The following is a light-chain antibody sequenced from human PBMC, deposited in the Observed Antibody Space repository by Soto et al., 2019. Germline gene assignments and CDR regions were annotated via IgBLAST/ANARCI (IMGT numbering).Light chain of an antibody. V-gene: IGLV2-14*03. CDR2: NVY. J-gene: IGLJ1*01. CDR1: SSDVGAYNF. Sequence: QSALTQPASVSGSPGQSITISCTGTSSDVGAYNFVSWHQQHPGKAPKLMIYNVYDRPSGISYRFSGSKSGNTASLTISGLQGEDEADYYCSAYTVSRTYVFGTGTKHRP. CDR3: SAYTVSRTYV.